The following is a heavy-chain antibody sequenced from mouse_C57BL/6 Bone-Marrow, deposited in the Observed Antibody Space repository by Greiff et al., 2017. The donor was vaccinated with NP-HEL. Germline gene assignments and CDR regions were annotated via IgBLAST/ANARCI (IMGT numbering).Heavy chain of an antibody. J-gene: IGHJ4*01. CDR1: GFTFSSYG. Sequence: DVMLVESGGDLVKPGGSLKLSCAASGFTFSSYGMSWVRQTPDKRLEWVATISSGGSYTYYPDSVKGRFTISRDNAKNTLYLQMSSLKSEDTAMYYCARPPLDYWGQGTSVTVSS. V-gene: IGHV5-6*02. CDR3: ARPPLDY. CDR2: ISSGGSYT.